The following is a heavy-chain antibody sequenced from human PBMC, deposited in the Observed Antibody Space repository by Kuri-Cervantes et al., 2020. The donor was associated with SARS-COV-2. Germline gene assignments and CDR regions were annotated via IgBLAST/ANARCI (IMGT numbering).Heavy chain of an antibody. Sequence: SLKISCAASGFTFDDYAMHWVRQAPGKGLEWVSGISWNSGSIGYADSVKGRFTISRDNAKNSLYLQMNSLRAEDTAVYYCAKDYVKWFGECYFDYWGQGTLVTVSS. J-gene: IGHJ4*02. CDR2: ISWNSGSI. V-gene: IGHV3-9*01. D-gene: IGHD3-10*01. CDR1: GFTFDDYA. CDR3: AKDYVKWFGECYFDY.